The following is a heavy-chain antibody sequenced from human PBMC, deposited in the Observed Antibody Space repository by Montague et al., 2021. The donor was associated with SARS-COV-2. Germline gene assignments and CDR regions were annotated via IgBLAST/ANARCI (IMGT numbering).Heavy chain of an antibody. Sequence: SDTLSLTCTVSGGSISSYYWSWIRQPPGKGLEWIGYIYYSGSTNYNPSLKSRVTISVDTSKKQFSLKLSSVTAADTAVYYCATQPCTNGVCENWFDPWGQGTLVTVSS. J-gene: IGHJ5*02. V-gene: IGHV4-59*07. CDR2: IYYSGST. CDR1: GGSISSYY. D-gene: IGHD2-8*01. CDR3: ATQPCTNGVCENWFDP.